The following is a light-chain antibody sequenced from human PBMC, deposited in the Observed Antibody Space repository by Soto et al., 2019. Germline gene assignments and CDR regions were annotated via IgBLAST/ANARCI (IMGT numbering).Light chain of an antibody. Sequence: QCALTQPPSVSGAPGQSGTISCTGSSSNIGAGYDVHWYQQLPGTAPKLLIYGNSNRPSGVPDRFSGSKSGTSASLAITGLQAEDEADYYCQSYDSSLSALYVFGTGTKVTVL. J-gene: IGLJ1*01. CDR1: SSNIGAGYD. CDR3: QSYDSSLSALYV. V-gene: IGLV1-40*01. CDR2: GNS.